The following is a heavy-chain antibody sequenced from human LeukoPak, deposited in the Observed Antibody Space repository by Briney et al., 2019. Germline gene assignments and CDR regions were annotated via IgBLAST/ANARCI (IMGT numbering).Heavy chain of an antibody. V-gene: IGHV3-30*04. CDR2: ISYDGSNK. CDR3: ARGRVAVAKHYYYYYGMDV. J-gene: IGHJ6*04. Sequence: PGRSLRLSCAASGFTFSSYAMHWVRQDPGKGLEWVAVISYDGSNKYYADSVKGRFTISRDNSKDTLYLQMNSLRAEDTAVYYCARGRVAVAKHYYYYYGMDVWGKGTTVTVSS. CDR1: GFTFSSYA. D-gene: IGHD6-19*01.